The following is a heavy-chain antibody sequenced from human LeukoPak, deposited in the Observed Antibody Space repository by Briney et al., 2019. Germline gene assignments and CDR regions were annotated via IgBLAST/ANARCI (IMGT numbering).Heavy chain of an antibody. J-gene: IGHJ3*02. V-gene: IGHV1-2*02. D-gene: IGHD5-12*01. Sequence: ASVKVSCKASGYTFTGDYMHWVRQAPGQGLEWVGWINPNSGGTNYAQKFQGRVTMTRDTSISTAYMELSRLRSDDTAVYYCARPTDSGYDSDAFDIWGQGTMVTVSS. CDR3: ARPTDSGYDSDAFDI. CDR1: GYTFTGDY. CDR2: INPNSGGT.